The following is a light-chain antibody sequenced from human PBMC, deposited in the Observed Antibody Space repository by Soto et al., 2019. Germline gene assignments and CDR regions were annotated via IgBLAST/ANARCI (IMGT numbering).Light chain of an antibody. CDR1: QGISSY. J-gene: IGKJ3*01. V-gene: IGKV1-8*01. CDR2: AAS. Sequence: AIRMTQSPSSFSASTGDRVTITCRASQGISSYLAWYQQKPGKAPKLLIYAASTLQSGVPSRFSGSGSGTDFTLTISCLQSEDFATYYCQQYYNYPFTFGPGTKVD. CDR3: QQYYNYPFT.